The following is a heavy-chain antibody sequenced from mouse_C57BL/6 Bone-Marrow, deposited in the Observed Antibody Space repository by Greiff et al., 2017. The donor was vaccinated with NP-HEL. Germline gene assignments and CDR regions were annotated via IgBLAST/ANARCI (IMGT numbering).Heavy chain of an antibody. Sequence: QVQLQQSGADLVKPGASVKLSCKASGYTFTSYWMHWVKQRPGRGLEWIGRIDPNSGGTKFNEKFKTKATLTVDKPSSTAYMQLSSLTSEDSAVYDCARYYYGSRGWYFDVWGTGTTVTVSS. CDR2: IDPNSGGT. J-gene: IGHJ1*03. CDR3: ARYYYGSRGWYFDV. V-gene: IGHV1-72*01. CDR1: GYTFTSYW. D-gene: IGHD1-1*01.